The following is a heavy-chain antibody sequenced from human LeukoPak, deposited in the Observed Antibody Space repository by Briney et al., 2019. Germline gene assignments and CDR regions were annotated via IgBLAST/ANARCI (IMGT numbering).Heavy chain of an antibody. V-gene: IGHV4-59*08. Sequence: PSETLSLTCTVSGGSIGTYYWSWVRQSPGKGLEWIGYIYVTGNRYNPYLQSRVTISVDTSRNQFFLKMSSVTAADTAMYYCARHIGGGIEDMDVWGKGTKVTVSS. J-gene: IGHJ6*03. D-gene: IGHD3-16*02. CDR3: ARHIGGGIEDMDV. CDR1: GGSIGTYY. CDR2: IYVTGN.